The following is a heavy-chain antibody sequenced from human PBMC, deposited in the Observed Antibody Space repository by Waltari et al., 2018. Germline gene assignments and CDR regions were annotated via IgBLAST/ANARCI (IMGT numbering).Heavy chain of an antibody. CDR3: ASRLWFGERGPFDI. CDR1: GGTFSSYA. V-gene: IGHV1-69*01. D-gene: IGHD3-10*01. Sequence: QVQLVQSGAEVKKPGSSVKVSCKASGGTFSSYAISWVRQAPGQGLEWMGGIIPIFGTANEAQKVQGRVTITADESTSTGYMELSSLRSEETAVYYCASRLWFGERGPFDIWGQGTMVTVSS. J-gene: IGHJ3*02. CDR2: IIPIFGTA.